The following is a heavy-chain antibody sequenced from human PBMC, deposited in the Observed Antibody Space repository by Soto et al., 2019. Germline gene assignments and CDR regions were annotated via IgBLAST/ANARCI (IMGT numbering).Heavy chain of an antibody. CDR1: GFSFNIYG. J-gene: IGHJ4*02. CDR2: IWYDGSNK. V-gene: IGHV3-33*01. D-gene: IGHD4-17*01. CDR3: ARGIDYCDYAIDY. Sequence: QVQLVESGGGVVQPGKSLRLSCIASGFSFNIYGMHWVRQAPGKGLEWVAVIWYDGSNKYFADSVKGRFTISRDNSRNTLSLQMNSLRAEDTAIYYCARGIDYCDYAIDYWGQGTLVSVSS.